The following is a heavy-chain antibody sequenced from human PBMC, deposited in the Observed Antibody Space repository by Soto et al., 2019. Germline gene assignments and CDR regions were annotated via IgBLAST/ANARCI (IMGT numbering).Heavy chain of an antibody. Sequence: SETLSLTCTVSGGSISSYYWSWIRQPPGKGLEWIGYFYYSGTTNYTPSLKSRVTISGDTSKNQFSLKLSSVTAADTAVYYCARHSYGLMGWFDPWGQGTPVTVSS. CDR2: FYYSGTT. V-gene: IGHV4-59*01. J-gene: IGHJ5*02. CDR3: ARHSYGLMGWFDP. D-gene: IGHD5-18*01. CDR1: GGSISSYY.